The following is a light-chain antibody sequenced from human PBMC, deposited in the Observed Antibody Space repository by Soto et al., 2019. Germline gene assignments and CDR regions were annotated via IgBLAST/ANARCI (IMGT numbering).Light chain of an antibody. CDR2: DAS. CDR3: QQYSSSPET. Sequence: EIVLTQSPGTLSLSPGERATLSCRASQSITRSYIAWYQQKPGQAPRLLIYDASSRATGIPDRFGGSGSGTDFTLTISRLEPEDLAVYYCQQYSSSPETFGQGTKVEIK. J-gene: IGKJ1*01. CDR1: QSITRSY. V-gene: IGKV3-20*01.